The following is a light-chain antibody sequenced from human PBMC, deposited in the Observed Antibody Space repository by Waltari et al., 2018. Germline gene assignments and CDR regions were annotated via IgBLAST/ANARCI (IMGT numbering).Light chain of an antibody. CDR2: LGS. CDR3: MQTLQTPWT. Sequence: DIVMTQSPLSLPVTPGEPASISCRSSQSLVHDNGDNYLHLYLQKPGQSPQLLIYLGSTRASGVPDRFSGSALGTDFTLKISSVEAEDVGVYYCMQTLQTPWTFGQGTKVEIK. J-gene: IGKJ1*01. V-gene: IGKV2-28*01. CDR1: QSLVHDNGDNY.